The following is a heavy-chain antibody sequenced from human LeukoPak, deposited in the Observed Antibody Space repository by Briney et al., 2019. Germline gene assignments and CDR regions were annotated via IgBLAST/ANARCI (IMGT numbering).Heavy chain of an antibody. D-gene: IGHD6-6*01. CDR1: GYTFTSYG. V-gene: IGHV1-18*01. CDR3: ARDREYSSSHYYYGMDV. CDR2: ISAYNGNT. J-gene: IGHJ6*02. Sequence: ASVKVSCKASGYTFTSYGISWVRQAPGQGLEWMGWISAYNGNTNYEQKLQGRVTMTTDTSTSTAYMELRSMRSDDTAMYYCARDREYSSSHYYYGMDVWGQGTTVTVSS.